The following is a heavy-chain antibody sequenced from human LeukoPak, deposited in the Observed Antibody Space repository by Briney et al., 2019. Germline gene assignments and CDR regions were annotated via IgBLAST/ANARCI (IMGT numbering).Heavy chain of an antibody. J-gene: IGHJ6*03. D-gene: IGHD3-22*01. Sequence: GGSLRLSCAASGFTFSSYPMHWVRQAPGKGLEWVAVISFDGNDEYYEDFVKGRFTISRDNSKNTLYLQMNSLRPEDTAVYYCARASAKTYFYNSRGFSYDMDVWGKGTTVTVSS. V-gene: IGHV3-30*01. CDR1: GFTFSSYP. CDR3: ARASAKTYFYNSRGFSYDMDV. CDR2: ISFDGNDE.